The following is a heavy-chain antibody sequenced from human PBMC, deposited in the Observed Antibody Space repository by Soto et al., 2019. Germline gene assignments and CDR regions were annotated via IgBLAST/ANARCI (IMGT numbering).Heavy chain of an antibody. CDR3: ARGLRDCTNGVCDFYWFDP. Sequence: ASVKVSCKASGYTFTSYDINWVRQATGQGLEWMGWMNPNSGNTGYAQKFQGRVTMTRNTSISTAYMELSSLRSEDTAVYYCARGLRDCTNGVCDFYWFDPWGQGTLVTVSS. J-gene: IGHJ5*02. D-gene: IGHD2-8*01. CDR2: MNPNSGNT. CDR1: GYTFTSYD. V-gene: IGHV1-8*01.